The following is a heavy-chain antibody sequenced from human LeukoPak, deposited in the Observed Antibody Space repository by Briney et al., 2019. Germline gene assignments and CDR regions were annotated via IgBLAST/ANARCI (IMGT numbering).Heavy chain of an antibody. V-gene: IGHV3-15*01. Sequence: GGSLRLSCAASGFTFNNAWPTWVRQAPGKGLEWVGRIKSKVDGATRQYAAPVKGRFSISRDDSKDTLYLQMDSLKTEDTAIYYCTTEGDSSGYTPFDYWGQGTLVTVSS. CDR2: IKSKVDGATR. CDR3: TTEGDSSGYTPFDY. J-gene: IGHJ4*02. D-gene: IGHD3-22*01. CDR1: GFTFNNAW.